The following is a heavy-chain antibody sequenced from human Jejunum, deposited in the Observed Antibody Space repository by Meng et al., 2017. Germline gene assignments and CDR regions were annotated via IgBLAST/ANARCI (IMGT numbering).Heavy chain of an antibody. CDR3: ARVPIKMSTFKAFDI. V-gene: IGHV4-59*11. CDR1: GGSISGHY. D-gene: IGHD5-24*01. CDR2: IYYTGSP. J-gene: IGHJ3*02. Sequence: GSLRLSCTVSGGSISGHYWSWIRQPPGKGLEWIAYIYYTGSPNYNPSLKSRVTISVDTSKNQFSLKLSSVTAADTAVYYCARVPIKMSTFKAFDIWGQGTMVTVSS.